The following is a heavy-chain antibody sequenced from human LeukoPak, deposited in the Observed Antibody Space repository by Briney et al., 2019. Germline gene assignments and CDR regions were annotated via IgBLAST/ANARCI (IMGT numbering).Heavy chain of an antibody. J-gene: IGHJ6*02. D-gene: IGHD4-17*01. CDR1: GFTFSNAW. CDR2: IKSKTDGGTT. V-gene: IGHV3-15*01. Sequence: PGGSLRLSCAASGFTFSNAWMSWVRQAPGKGLEWVGRIKSKTDGGTTDYAAPVKGRFTISRDDSKNTLYLQMNSLKTEDTAVYYCTTGPTVTPPGVPYGMDVWGQGTTVTVSS. CDR3: TTGPTVTPPGVPYGMDV.